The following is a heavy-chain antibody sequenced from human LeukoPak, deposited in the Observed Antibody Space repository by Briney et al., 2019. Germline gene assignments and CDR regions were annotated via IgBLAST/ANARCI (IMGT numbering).Heavy chain of an antibody. V-gene: IGHV4-59*01. CDR3: ARILEGSGAAFDI. D-gene: IGHD1-26*01. J-gene: IGHJ3*02. CDR1: GGSMNNYY. CDR2: IHYTGIT. Sequence: PSETLSLTCIVSGGSMNNYYWSWIRQPPGKGLEWIAYIHYTGITNYNPFLKSRVTISLDTSKNQFSLKLNSVTAADTALYYCARILEGSGAAFDIWGQGTMVTVSS.